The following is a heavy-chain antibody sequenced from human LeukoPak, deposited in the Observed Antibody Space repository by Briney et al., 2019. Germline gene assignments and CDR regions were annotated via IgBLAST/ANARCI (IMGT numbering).Heavy chain of an antibody. D-gene: IGHD1-26*01. V-gene: IGHV3-72*01. CDR2: TRNKANDYTT. CDR3: ARERSSGSYFLGSFDN. Sequence: GGSLRLSCTASGFTFSDHFMDRVRQAPGKGLEWVGRTRNKANDYTTEHAASVRGRFSISRDDSTNSLYLQMHSLQTEDTAMYYCARERSSGSYFLGSFDNWGQGTLVTVSS. CDR1: GFTFSDHF. J-gene: IGHJ4*02.